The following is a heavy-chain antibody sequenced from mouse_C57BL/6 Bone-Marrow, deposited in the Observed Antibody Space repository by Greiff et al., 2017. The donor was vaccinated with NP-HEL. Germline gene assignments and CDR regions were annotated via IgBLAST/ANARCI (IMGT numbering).Heavy chain of an antibody. J-gene: IGHJ3*01. V-gene: IGHV1-59*01. CDR1: GYTFTSYW. CDR2: IDPSDSYT. CDR3: ARYWFAY. Sequence: QVQLQQPGAELVRPGTSVKLSCKASGYTFTSYWMHWVKQRPGQGLEWIGVIDPSDSYTNYNQKFEGKATLTVDTSSSTAYMQLSSLTSEDSAVYYCARYWFAYWGQGTLVTVSA.